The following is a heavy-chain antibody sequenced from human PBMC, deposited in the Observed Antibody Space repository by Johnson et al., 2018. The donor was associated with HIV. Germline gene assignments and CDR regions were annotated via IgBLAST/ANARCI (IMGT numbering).Heavy chain of an antibody. D-gene: IGHD6-19*01. CDR2: IGTAGDT. V-gene: IGHV3-13*01. CDR3: ARSIAVAGSAFDI. CDR1: GFTFSSYA. Sequence: VQLVESGGGVVQPGRSLRLSCVASGFTFSSYAMHWVRQAPGKGLEWVAVIGTAGDTYYPGSVKGRFTISRENAKNSLYLQMNSLRAGDTAVYYCARSIAVAGSAFDIWGQGTMVTVSS. J-gene: IGHJ3*02.